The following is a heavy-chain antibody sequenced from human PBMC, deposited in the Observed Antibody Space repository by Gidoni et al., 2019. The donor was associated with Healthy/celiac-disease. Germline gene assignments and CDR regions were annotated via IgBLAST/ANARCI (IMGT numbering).Heavy chain of an antibody. CDR1: SSYG. D-gene: IGHD6-19*01. V-gene: IGHV3-33*01. CDR2: IWYDGSNK. J-gene: IGHJ4*02. Sequence: SSYGMHWVRQAPGKGLEWVAVIWYDGSNKYYADSVKGRFTISRDNSKNTLYLQMNSLRAEETAVYYCAREGIAVAGYYFDYWGQGTLVTVSS. CDR3: AREGIAVAGYYFDY.